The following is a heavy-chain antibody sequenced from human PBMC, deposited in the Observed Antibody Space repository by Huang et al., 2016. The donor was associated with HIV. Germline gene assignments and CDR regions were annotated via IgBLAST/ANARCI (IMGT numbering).Heavy chain of an antibody. J-gene: IGHJ4*02. Sequence: QVKLVQSGAEVKKPGSSVKVSCKASGGTFSSYGISWVRQAPGQGLEWMGGIIPIFVTAKYAQKFQDRVTITADESTSTTYMEVSSLRSEDTAVYYCARAPIAGGGRDFDEGAEYDYWGQGTLVTVSS. CDR1: GGTFSSYG. CDR3: ARAPIAGGGRDFDEGAEYDY. D-gene: IGHD6-13*01. CDR2: IIPIFVTA. V-gene: IGHV1-69*01.